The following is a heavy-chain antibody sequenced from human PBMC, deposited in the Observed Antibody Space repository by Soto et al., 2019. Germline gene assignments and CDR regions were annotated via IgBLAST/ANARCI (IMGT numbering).Heavy chain of an antibody. CDR3: ARSYSGNYYGAIGY. CDR2: IHYSGTT. V-gene: IGHV4-59*11. Sequence: QVQLQESGPGLVKPSETLSLTCTVSGGSIRRHVWNWIRQSPEKGMQWIGYIHYSGTTNSSPSLKSRVTVSVDSSNNQCSLKLTSVTAADTAVYYCARSYSGNYYGAIGYWGQGTLVTVSS. CDR1: GGSIRRHV. D-gene: IGHD1-26*01. J-gene: IGHJ4*02.